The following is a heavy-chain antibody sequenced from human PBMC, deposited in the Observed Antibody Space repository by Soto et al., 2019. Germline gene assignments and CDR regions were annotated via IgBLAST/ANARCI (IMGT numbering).Heavy chain of an antibody. CDR2: ISSSGSTI. D-gene: IGHD3-3*01. J-gene: IGHJ6*02. V-gene: IGHV3-11*01. CDR1: GFTFSDYY. Sequence: QVQLVEAGGGLVKPGGSLRLSCAASGFTFSDYYMSWIRQAPGKGLEWGSYISSSGSTIYYADSVKGRFTISRDNANNLLYLEMNSLRADDTAVYYCARVSNYDFWSGYYPDYYYYYGMDVWGQGTTVTVS. CDR3: ARVSNYDFWSGYYPDYYYYYGMDV.